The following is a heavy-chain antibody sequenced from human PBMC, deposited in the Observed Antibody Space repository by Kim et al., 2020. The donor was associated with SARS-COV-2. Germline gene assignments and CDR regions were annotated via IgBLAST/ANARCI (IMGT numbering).Heavy chain of an antibody. V-gene: IGHV3-66*01. CDR2: IYGGGAM. J-gene: IGHJ1*01. CDR1: GFTFTSNS. Sequence: GGSLRLSCAASGFTFTSNSMSWVRQAPGKGLEWVSAIYGGGAMNYAAYVMDSRSISTDAYNNTTLLLLVSLRIADTAAFYFARDPQFTIYPFRCEYYQ. CDR3: ARDPQFTIYPFRCEYYQ. D-gene: IGHD3-10*01.